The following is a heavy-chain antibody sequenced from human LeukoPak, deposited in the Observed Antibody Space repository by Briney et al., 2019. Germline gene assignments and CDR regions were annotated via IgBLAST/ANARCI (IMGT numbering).Heavy chain of an antibody. CDR2: IYHSGST. CDR3: ARTRRGYSFGTGYNYYYMDV. D-gene: IGHD5-18*01. V-gene: IGHV4-4*02. Sequence: PSETLSLTCAVSGDSINNNNWWSWVRQPPGKGLEWIGDIYHSGSTNYNPSLKSRVTISVDKSNNQFSLNLSSVTAADTAVYYCARTRRGYSFGTGYNYYYMDVWGKGTTVTVSS. J-gene: IGHJ6*03. CDR1: GDSINNNNW.